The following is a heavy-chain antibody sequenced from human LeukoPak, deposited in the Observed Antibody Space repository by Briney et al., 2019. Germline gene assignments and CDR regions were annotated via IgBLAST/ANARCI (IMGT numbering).Heavy chain of an antibody. CDR3: ARGYYYDSSGYYYGMDV. Sequence: ASVMVSFKASGYTFTGYYMHWVRQAPGQGLEWMGWINPNSGGTNYAQKFQGRVTMTRDTSISTAYMELSRLRSDDTAVYYCARGYYYDSSGYYYGMDVWGQGTTVTVSS. D-gene: IGHD3-22*01. J-gene: IGHJ6*02. CDR1: GYTFTGYY. CDR2: INPNSGGT. V-gene: IGHV1-2*02.